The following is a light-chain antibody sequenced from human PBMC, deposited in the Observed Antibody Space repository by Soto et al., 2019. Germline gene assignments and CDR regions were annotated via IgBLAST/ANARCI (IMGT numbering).Light chain of an antibody. J-gene: IGLJ1*01. CDR1: SSDVGGYTF. Sequence: QSVLTQPPSASGSPGQSVTISCTGTSSDVGGYTFVSWYQQHPGQAPKLIIYEVNKRPSGVPDRFSASKSGNTASLTVSGLQAEDEADYYCSSYAGTNNRYVFGTGTKVTVL. V-gene: IGLV2-8*01. CDR2: EVN. CDR3: SSYAGTNNRYV.